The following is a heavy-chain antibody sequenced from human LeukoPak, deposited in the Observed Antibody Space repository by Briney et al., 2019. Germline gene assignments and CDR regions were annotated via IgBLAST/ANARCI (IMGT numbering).Heavy chain of an antibody. J-gene: IGHJ3*02. Sequence: SETLSLTCTVSGYSISSGYYWGWIRQPPGKGLEWIGYIYYSGSTNYNSSLKSRVTISVDMSKNQCSLRLSSVTAADTALYYCARLTGSAIWGQGTMVTVSS. CDR2: IYYSGST. CDR1: GYSISSGYY. D-gene: IGHD3-10*01. CDR3: ARLTGSAI. V-gene: IGHV4-38-2*02.